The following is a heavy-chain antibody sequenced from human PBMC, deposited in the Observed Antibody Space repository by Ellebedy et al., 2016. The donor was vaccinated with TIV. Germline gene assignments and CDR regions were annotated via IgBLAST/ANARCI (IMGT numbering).Heavy chain of an antibody. Sequence: MPSETLSLTCGVYSGSFSGYDDFFSGYYWGWVRQAPGKGLEWIGEVIHSGGTNYNPSLKGRVTVSVDPSKKQFSLKLTSVTAADTAVYYCTKHHPGGFGFFDPWGQGTLVTVSS. J-gene: IGHJ5*02. CDR2: VIHSGGT. V-gene: IGHV4-34*12. CDR1: SGSFSGYDDFFSGYY. CDR3: TKHHPGGFGFFDP. D-gene: IGHD3-10*01.